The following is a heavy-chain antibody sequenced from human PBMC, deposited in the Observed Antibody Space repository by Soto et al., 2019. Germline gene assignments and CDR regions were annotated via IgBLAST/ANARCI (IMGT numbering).Heavy chain of an antibody. Sequence: QVQLVESVGGFVKPGGSLRLSCAASGFTFSDYYMSWIRQAPGKGLEWVSYISSSGSTIYYADTVKGRFTISRENAKNSLYLQMNSLRAEDTAVYYCARDPREYYFDYWGQGTLVTVSS. CDR3: ARDPREYYFDY. CDR1: GFTFSDYY. CDR2: ISSSGSTI. J-gene: IGHJ4*02. V-gene: IGHV3-11*01.